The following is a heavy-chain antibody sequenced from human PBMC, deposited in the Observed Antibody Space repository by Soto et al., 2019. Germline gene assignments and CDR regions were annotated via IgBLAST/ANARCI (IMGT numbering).Heavy chain of an antibody. Sequence: EVQLVESGGSLVQPGGSLRLSCAASGFTFSSYSMNWVRQAPGKGLEWVSYISSSSSTIYYADSVKGRFTISRDNAKNSLYLQMNSLRDEDTAVYYCARDANRDSGYDPPDYWGQGTLVTVSS. CDR3: ARDANRDSGYDPPDY. CDR1: GFTFSSYS. D-gene: IGHD5-12*01. V-gene: IGHV3-48*02. CDR2: ISSSSSTI. J-gene: IGHJ4*02.